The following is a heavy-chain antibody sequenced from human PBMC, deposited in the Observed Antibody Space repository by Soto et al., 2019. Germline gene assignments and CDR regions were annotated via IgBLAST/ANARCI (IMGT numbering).Heavy chain of an antibody. J-gene: IGHJ4*02. CDR2: ISPSGTT. CDR1: GGSFSGYY. D-gene: IGHD3-10*01. V-gene: IGHV4-34*01. Sequence: QVQLQQWGAGLLKPSETLSLTCAVYGGSFSGYYWTWFRQPPGKGLEWIGEISPSGTTKYIPSLKSRVTISADTSKNQFSLKVSSVTAADTAVYYCVTPLWFGTQPEIWGQGALVTVSS. CDR3: VTPLWFGTQPEI.